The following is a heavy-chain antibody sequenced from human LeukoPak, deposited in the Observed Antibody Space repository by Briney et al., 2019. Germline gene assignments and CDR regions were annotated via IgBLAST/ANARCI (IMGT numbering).Heavy chain of an antibody. CDR3: GGDSGGGGYCSSTSCYTIAAPAAFDI. CDR1: GFTFSDST. CDR2: IKQDGSEK. Sequence: PGGSLRLSCAASGFTFSDSTMSWVRQAPGKGLEWVANIKQDGSEKYYVDSVKGRFTISRDNAKNSLYLQMNSLRAEDTAVYYCGGDSGGGGYCSSTSCYTIAAPAAFDIWGQGTMVTVSS. J-gene: IGHJ3*02. D-gene: IGHD2-2*02. V-gene: IGHV3-7*01.